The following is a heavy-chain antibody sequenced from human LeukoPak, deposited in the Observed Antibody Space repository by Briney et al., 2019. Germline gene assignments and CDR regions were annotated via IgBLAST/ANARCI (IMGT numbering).Heavy chain of an antibody. CDR2: INGDGSRA. CDR3: ARDLTTDYFDY. D-gene: IGHD3-9*01. V-gene: IGHV3-74*01. CDR1: GFTFSSYW. Sequence: PGGSLRLSCAASGFTFSSYWMHWVRQAPGKGLVWVSRINGDGSRANYADSVKGRFTISRDNAKNTVYLQMNSLRAEDTAVYYCARDLTTDYFDYWGQGTLVTVSS. J-gene: IGHJ4*02.